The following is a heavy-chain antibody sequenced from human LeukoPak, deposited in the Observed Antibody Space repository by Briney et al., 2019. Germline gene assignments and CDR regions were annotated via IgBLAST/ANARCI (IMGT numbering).Heavy chain of an antibody. J-gene: IGHJ3*02. V-gene: IGHV4-59*01. D-gene: IGHD5-24*01. CDR1: GGSISSYY. CDR3: ARCGGRWLQLLDAFDI. CDR2: IYYSGST. Sequence: SETLSLTCTVSGGSISSYYWSWIRQPPGKGLEWIGYIYYSGSTNYNPSLKSRVTISVDTSKNQFSLKLSSVTAADTAVYYCARCGGRWLQLLDAFDIWGQGTMVTVSS.